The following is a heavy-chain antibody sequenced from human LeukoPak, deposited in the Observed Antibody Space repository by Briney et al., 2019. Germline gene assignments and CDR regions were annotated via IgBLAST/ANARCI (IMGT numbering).Heavy chain of an antibody. CDR1: GYTFTGYY. D-gene: IGHD3-16*01. Sequence: VASVKVSCKASGYTFTGYYMHWVRQAPGQRLEWMGWINAGNGNTKYSQKFQGRVTITRDTSASTAYMELSSLRSEDTAVYYCARSAGDTYDYWGQGTLVTVSS. V-gene: IGHV1-3*01. CDR2: INAGNGNT. CDR3: ARSAGDTYDY. J-gene: IGHJ4*02.